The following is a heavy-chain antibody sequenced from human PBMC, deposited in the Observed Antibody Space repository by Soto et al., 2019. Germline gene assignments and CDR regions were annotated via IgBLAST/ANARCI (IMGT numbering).Heavy chain of an antibody. J-gene: IGHJ6*02. D-gene: IGHD6-13*01. CDR1: GFSLTSGVVG. V-gene: IGHV2-5*01. CDR2: IYWNDEQ. Sequence: QITLKESGPTLVKPTQTLTLTCTFSGFSLTSGVVGVGWIRQPPGEALEWLALIYWNDEQYYNPSLRNRLTITRDTSKNQVVLTMTNMDPVDTATYYCAHRLLGPSGYDVWGQGTTVTVSS. CDR3: AHRLLGPSGYDV.